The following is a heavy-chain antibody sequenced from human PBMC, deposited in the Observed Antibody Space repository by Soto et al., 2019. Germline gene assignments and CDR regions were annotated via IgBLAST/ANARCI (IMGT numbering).Heavy chain of an antibody. CDR1: GFTFSSYA. V-gene: IGHV3-23*01. Sequence: PGASLRLSCAASGFTFSSYAMSWVRQAPGKRLEWVSIISNSGYRTQSADSVKGRFSISRDNSKNTLYLQMNSLKVEDTAVYYCAKDPASTIGSYYDSSGYLPDSWGQGTLVTVSS. J-gene: IGHJ4*02. CDR3: AKDPASTIGSYYDSSGYLPDS. CDR2: ISNSGYRT. D-gene: IGHD3-22*01.